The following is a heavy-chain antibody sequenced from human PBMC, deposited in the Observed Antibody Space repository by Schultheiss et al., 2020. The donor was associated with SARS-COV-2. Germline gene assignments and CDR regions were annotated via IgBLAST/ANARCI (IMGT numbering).Heavy chain of an antibody. CDR3: ARGHRVVPAAGTYYYYGMDV. J-gene: IGHJ6*02. CDR1: NYSITDGYY. Sequence: SQTLSLTCAVSNYSITDGYYWSWIRQPPGKGLEWIGEINHSGSTNYNPSLKSRVTISVDTSKNQFSLKLSSVTAADTAVYYCARGHRVVPAAGTYYYYGMDVWGQGTTVTVSS. D-gene: IGHD2-2*01. V-gene: IGHV4-34*01. CDR2: INHSGST.